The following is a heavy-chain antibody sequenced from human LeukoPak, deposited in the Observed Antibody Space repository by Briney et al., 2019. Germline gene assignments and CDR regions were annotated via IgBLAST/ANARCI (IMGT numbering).Heavy chain of an antibody. Sequence: SEALSLTCSVSGDSVSRSDSYWDWIRQPPGKGLEWIGTIYYSGRTYYSPSLKSRVTMSVDPSNNQFSLNLRSVTAADTAVYYCARRRYYDGSGYLEWGQGTLLSVSS. D-gene: IGHD3-22*01. V-gene: IGHV4-39*01. J-gene: IGHJ1*01. CDR2: IYYSGRT. CDR1: GDSVSRSDSY. CDR3: ARRRYYDGSGYLE.